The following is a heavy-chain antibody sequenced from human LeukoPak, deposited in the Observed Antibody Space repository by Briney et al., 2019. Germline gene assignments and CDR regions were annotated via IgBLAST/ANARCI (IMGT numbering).Heavy chain of an antibody. D-gene: IGHD4-17*01. CDR3: ARDGGAYGDYVSWSYYFDY. Sequence: AGGSLRLSCAASGFTFSSYGMRWVRQAPGKGLEWVAVIWYDGSNKYYADSVKGRFTISRDNSKNTLYLQMNSLRAEDTAVYYCARDGGAYGDYVSWSYYFDYWGQGTLVTVSS. CDR1: GFTFSSYG. J-gene: IGHJ4*02. V-gene: IGHV3-33*01. CDR2: IWYDGSNK.